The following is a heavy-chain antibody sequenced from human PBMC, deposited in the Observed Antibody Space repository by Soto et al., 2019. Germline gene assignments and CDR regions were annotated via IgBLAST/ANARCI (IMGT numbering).Heavy chain of an antibody. D-gene: IGHD1-26*01. J-gene: IGHJ5*02. V-gene: IGHV4-34*01. CDR1: GGSFSGYF. CDR2: INDRGST. Sequence: QVQLQQWGAGLLKPSETLSLTCAAYGGSFSGYFWNWIRQPPGKGLEWIGEINDRGSTTYNPSLKSRVTISGDTSKNQASLKLSSVTAADTAVYYCARRGSWSNVCGSHYIWFDPWGQGTLVTVSS. CDR3: ARRGSWSNVCGSHYIWFDP.